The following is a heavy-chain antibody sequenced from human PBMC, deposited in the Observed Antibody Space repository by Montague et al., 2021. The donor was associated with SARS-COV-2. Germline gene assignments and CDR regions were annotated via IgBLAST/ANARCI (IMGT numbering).Heavy chain of an antibody. D-gene: IGHD6-19*01. Sequence: SLRLSCGASGFIFSNYAMNWVRQAPGKGLEWVSTMCGSGVRRDYADSVKGRFTISRDSSKNTLYLQMNSLRVEDTAVYYCAKDTATIRIAVALMDVWGQGTTVIVSS. J-gene: IGHJ6*02. V-gene: IGHV3-23*01. CDR3: AKDTATIRIAVALMDV. CDR1: GFIFSNYA. CDR2: MCGSGVRR.